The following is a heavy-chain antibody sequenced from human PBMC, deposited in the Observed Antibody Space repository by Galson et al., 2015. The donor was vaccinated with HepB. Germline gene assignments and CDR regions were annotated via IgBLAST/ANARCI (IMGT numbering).Heavy chain of an antibody. CDR2: ISYDGSNK. Sequence: SLRLSCAASGFTFSSYGMHWVRQAPGKGLEWVAVISYDGSNKYYADSVKGRFTISRDNSKNTLYLQMNSLRAEDTAVYYCAKEGQWLGIYYYYGMDVWGQGTTVTVSS. CDR3: AKEGQWLGIYYYYGMDV. J-gene: IGHJ6*02. CDR1: GFTFSSYG. V-gene: IGHV3-30*18. D-gene: IGHD6-19*01.